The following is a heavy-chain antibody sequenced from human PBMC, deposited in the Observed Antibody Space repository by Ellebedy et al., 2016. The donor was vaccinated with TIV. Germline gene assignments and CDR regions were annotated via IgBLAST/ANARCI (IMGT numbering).Heavy chain of an antibody. CDR2: INSDGSST. D-gene: IGHD3-3*01. CDR3: ARDRRFTIFGVVTIYGMDV. Sequence: GESLKISXAASGFTFSSYWMHWVRQAPGKGLVWVSRINSDGSSTSYADSVKGRFTISRDNAKNTLYLQMNSLRAEDTAVYYCARDRRFTIFGVVTIYGMDVWGQGTTVTVSS. J-gene: IGHJ6*02. CDR1: GFTFSSYW. V-gene: IGHV3-74*01.